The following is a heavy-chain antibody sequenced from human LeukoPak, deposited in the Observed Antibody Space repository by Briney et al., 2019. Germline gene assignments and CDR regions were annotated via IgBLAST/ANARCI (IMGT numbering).Heavy chain of an antibody. J-gene: IGHJ4*02. CDR1: GYSFTSYW. Sequence: GESLKICCKGSGYSFTSYWISCGRQIPGKRLELSGRIGRSDSYTNYGPSFQRHITITANTSISTAYLQWSSLKASDTAMYYCARQTSYYDILTGSAFDYWGQGTLVTVSS. V-gene: IGHV5-10-1*01. CDR3: ARQTSYYDILTGSAFDY. CDR2: IGRSDSYT. D-gene: IGHD3-9*01.